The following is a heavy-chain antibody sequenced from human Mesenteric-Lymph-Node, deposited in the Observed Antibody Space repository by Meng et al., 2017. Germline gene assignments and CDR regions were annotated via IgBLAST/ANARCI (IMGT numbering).Heavy chain of an antibody. Sequence: ASVKVSCKASGYSFTNSAISWVRQAPGQGLEWMGCFSAFNGRTDYAQNLQGSVTMTAVTSTNTAYMELRNLRSDDTAVYYFSKDLNYADFDYWGQGTLVTVSS. V-gene: IGHV1-18*01. CDR3: SKDLNYADFDY. D-gene: IGHD4-11*01. CDR2: FSAFNGRT. CDR1: GYSFTNSA. J-gene: IGHJ4*02.